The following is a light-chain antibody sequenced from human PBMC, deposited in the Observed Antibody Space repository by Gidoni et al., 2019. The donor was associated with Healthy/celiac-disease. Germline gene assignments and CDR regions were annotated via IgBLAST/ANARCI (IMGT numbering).Light chain of an antibody. Sequence: DIQITHSPSTLSASVGDRVTITCRASQSISSWLAWYQQKPGKAQKLLIYKASSLESGVPSRFSGSGSGTEFTLTISSLQPDDFATYYCQQYNSYPWTFGQXTKVEIK. V-gene: IGKV1-5*03. CDR2: KAS. CDR1: QSISSW. J-gene: IGKJ1*01. CDR3: QQYNSYPWT.